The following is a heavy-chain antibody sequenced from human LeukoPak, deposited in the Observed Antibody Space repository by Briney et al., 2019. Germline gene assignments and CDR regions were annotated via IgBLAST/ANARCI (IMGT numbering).Heavy chain of an antibody. J-gene: IGHJ3*02. CDR3: ARVSYSVVNYYDSSGYAFDI. Sequence: ASVKVSCKASGYTFTNYGFSWVRQAPGQGLEWMGWISAYNGYTDYAQKFQFRVTMTTDTSTSTAYMELRSLRSDDTAVYYCARVSYSVVNYYDSSGYAFDIWGQGTMVTVSS. CDR2: ISAYNGYT. D-gene: IGHD3-22*01. V-gene: IGHV1-18*01. CDR1: GYTFTNYG.